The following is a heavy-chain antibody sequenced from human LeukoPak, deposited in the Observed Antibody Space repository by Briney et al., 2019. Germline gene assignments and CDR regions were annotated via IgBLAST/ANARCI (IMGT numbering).Heavy chain of an antibody. CDR1: GFTISSNY. D-gene: IGHD1-26*01. Sequence: GGSLRLSCAASGFTISSNYMSWVRQAPGKGLEWVSAIYSGGTTYYADSVKGRFTISRDNSKNTVYLQMNSLRAEDTAVYYCARAMPIVGATYLDYWGQGTLVTVSS. CDR2: IYSGGTT. J-gene: IGHJ4*02. V-gene: IGHV3-53*05. CDR3: ARAMPIVGATYLDY.